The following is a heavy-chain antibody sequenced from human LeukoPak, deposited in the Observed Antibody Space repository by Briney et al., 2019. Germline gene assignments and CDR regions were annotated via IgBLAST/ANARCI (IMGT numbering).Heavy chain of an antibody. D-gene: IGHD6-13*01. J-gene: IGHJ2*01. Sequence: PSETLSLTCTVSGGSISSSSFYWSWIRQPAGKGLEWIGRIYTSGSTNSNSNPSLKSRVTMSVDTSKNQFSLNLASVTAADTAVYYCARDRHIAAAGPYWYFDLWGRGTLVTVSS. V-gene: IGHV4-61*02. CDR2: IYTSGS. CDR3: ARDRHIAAAGPYWYFDL. CDR1: GGSISSSSFY.